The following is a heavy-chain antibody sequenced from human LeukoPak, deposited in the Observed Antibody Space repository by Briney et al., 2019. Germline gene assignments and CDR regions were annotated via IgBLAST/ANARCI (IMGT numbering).Heavy chain of an antibody. Sequence: ASVKVSCKASGYDFTTNYIHWVRQAPGQGLQWMGTINPSVGSTTYGQRFRGRVTMTRDTSTATVYMDLSSLTSEDTAIYYCAKGYCTGASCYVVDSWGQGTLVTVSS. CDR3: AKGYCTGASCYVVDS. V-gene: IGHV1-46*01. D-gene: IGHD2-15*01. J-gene: IGHJ4*02. CDR1: GYDFTTNY. CDR2: INPSVGST.